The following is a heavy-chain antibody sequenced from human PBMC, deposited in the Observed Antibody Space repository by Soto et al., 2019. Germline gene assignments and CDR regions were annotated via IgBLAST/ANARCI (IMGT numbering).Heavy chain of an antibody. V-gene: IGHV1-69*02. CDR2: IIPMLGIR. J-gene: IGHJ3*02. Sequence: QVHLVQSGAEVKKPGSSAKVSCKDSGGTFSTYRMVWVRQATGQGLEWMGRIIPMLGIRNYAQRFQARVTVTADKSTATAHMELSSLRSADTALYYCTIGSWSGEVLDIWGQGTMVTVSS. D-gene: IGHD2-21*01. CDR3: TIGSWSGEVLDI. CDR1: GGTFSTYR.